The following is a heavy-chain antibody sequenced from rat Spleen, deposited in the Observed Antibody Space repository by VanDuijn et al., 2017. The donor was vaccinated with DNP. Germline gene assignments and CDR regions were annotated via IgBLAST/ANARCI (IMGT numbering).Heavy chain of an antibody. Sequence: EVQLVESGGGLVQPGRSLKLSCAASGFTFSDYYMAWVRQAPKKGLEWVASISYEGSSTYYGDSVKGRFTISRDNAKSTLYLQMNSLRSEDTATYYCARHTTGACDYWGQGVMVTVSS. CDR3: ARHTTGACDY. V-gene: IGHV5-22*01. D-gene: IGHD1-6*01. CDR1: GFTFSDYY. J-gene: IGHJ2*01. CDR2: ISYEGSST.